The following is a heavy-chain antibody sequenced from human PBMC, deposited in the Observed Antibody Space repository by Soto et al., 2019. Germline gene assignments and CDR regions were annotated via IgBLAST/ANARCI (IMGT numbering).Heavy chain of an antibody. Sequence: DVQLVESGGGLIQPGGSLRLSCATSGFTLSGKKYLTWVRQAPGKGLEWVSAIYDTDGTFYTDSVKGRFTISRDNSKNTFYLQLNSLRPDDTAVYFCATWLLREHAFDVWGLGTLVTVSS. D-gene: IGHD2-15*01. CDR3: ATWLLREHAFDV. J-gene: IGHJ3*01. CDR1: GFTLSGKKY. CDR2: IYDTDGT. V-gene: IGHV3-53*01.